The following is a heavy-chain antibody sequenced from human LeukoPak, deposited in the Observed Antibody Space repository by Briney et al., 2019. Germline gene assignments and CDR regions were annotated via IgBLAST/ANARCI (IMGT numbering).Heavy chain of an antibody. D-gene: IGHD4/OR15-4a*01. CDR2: VYYSGST. CDR1: GDSITSGAFY. Sequence: SETLSLTCNVSGDSITSGAFYWAWIRQSPGKGLEWIGNVYYSGSTQYNPSLRGRVSISMDKTKNQFSLNLNSVSVTDTAIYYCARRDYAAWFDPWGQGTLVTVSS. J-gene: IGHJ5*02. CDR3: ARRDYAAWFDP. V-gene: IGHV4-39*01.